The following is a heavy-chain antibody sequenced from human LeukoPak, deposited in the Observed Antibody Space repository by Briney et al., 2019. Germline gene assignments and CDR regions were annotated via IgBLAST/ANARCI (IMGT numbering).Heavy chain of an antibody. Sequence: QPGGSLRLSCAASGFTFNNYAMNWVRQAPGKGLEWVSVISGSGGTTYYADSGKGRFTISRDSSKNTLYLQMNSLRAEDTAVYYCAKVSGGGLYYDGMDVWGQGTTVTVSS. V-gene: IGHV3-23*01. CDR2: ISGSGGTT. J-gene: IGHJ6*02. D-gene: IGHD1-14*01. CDR1: GFTFNNYA. CDR3: AKVSGGGLYYDGMDV.